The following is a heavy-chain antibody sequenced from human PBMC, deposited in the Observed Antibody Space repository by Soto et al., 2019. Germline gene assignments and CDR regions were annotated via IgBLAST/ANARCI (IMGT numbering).Heavy chain of an antibody. CDR1: GFTFRSFT. CDR3: TRDASRDSSAWGWLDV. CDR2: ISSNSAYI. Sequence: GGSLRLSCAASGFTFRSFTMNWVRQAPGKGPVWVSTISSNSAYINYTDAVKVRFNISRDNAKNSLHLQMNSLRAEDKAVYYCTRDASRDSSAWGWLDVWGPGTLVTVSS. D-gene: IGHD6-13*01. J-gene: IGHJ5*02. V-gene: IGHV3-21*01.